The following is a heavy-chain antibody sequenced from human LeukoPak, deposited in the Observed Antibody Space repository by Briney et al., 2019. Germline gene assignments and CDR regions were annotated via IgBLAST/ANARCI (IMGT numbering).Heavy chain of an antibody. J-gene: IGHJ4*02. CDR2: INHSGST. CDR3: ARPRLRYSSSSGFDY. Sequence: SETLSLTCAVYGGSFSGYYWSWIRQPPGKGLEWIGEINHSGSTNYNPPLKSRVTISVDTSKNQFSLKLSSVTAADTAVYYCARPRLRYSSSSGFDYWGQGTLVTVSS. V-gene: IGHV4-34*01. CDR1: GGSFSGYY. D-gene: IGHD6-6*01.